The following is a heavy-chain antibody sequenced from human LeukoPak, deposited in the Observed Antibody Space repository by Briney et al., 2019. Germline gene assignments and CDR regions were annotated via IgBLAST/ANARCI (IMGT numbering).Heavy chain of an antibody. Sequence: GGSLRLSCPASGLTVSTKYMTWLRQAPGKGLEWVSIVQSGGDSYYADSVKGRFTISRDNSKNTVYLQMNSLRAADTALYYCARVGAGTVTTFTDAFDIWGQGTMVIVSS. V-gene: IGHV3-66*01. CDR1: GLTVSTKY. J-gene: IGHJ3*02. CDR2: VQSGGDS. D-gene: IGHD4-17*01. CDR3: ARVGAGTVTTFTDAFDI.